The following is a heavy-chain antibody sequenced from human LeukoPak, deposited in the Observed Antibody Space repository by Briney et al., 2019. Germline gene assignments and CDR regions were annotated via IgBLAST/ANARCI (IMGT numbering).Heavy chain of an antibody. CDR1: GGTFSSYA. V-gene: IGHV1-69*05. CDR3: ARDRDSVATRAFDI. Sequence: SVKVSCKASGGTFSSYAISRVRQAPGQGLEWMGGIIPIFGAANYAQKFQGSVTITTDESTSTAYMELSSLRSEDTAAYYCARDRDSVATRAFDIWGQGTMVTVSS. CDR2: IIPIFGAA. D-gene: IGHD2-15*01. J-gene: IGHJ3*02.